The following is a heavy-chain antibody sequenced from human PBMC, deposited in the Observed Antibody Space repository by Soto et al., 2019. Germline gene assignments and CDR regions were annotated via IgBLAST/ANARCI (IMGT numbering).Heavy chain of an antibody. CDR2: ISGSGGST. J-gene: IGHJ4*02. D-gene: IGHD4-17*01. CDR3: SKDGASDY. Sequence: PGGSLRLSCAASGFTFSNYEMHWVRQAPGKGLEWVSAISGSGGSTYYADSVKGRFTISRDNSKNTLYLQMNSLRAEDTAVYYCSKDGASDYWGQGTLVTVSS. V-gene: IGHV3-23*01. CDR1: GFTFSNYE.